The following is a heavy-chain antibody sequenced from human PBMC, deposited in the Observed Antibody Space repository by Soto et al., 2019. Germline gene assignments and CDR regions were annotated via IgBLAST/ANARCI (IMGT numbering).Heavy chain of an antibody. D-gene: IGHD7-27*01. CDR1: GFSFSISR. Sequence: GGSLRLSCAASGFSFSISRMHWVRQAPGKGPEWVALISYDGTNKFYADSVKGRFTISRDNSKSTLYLQVDSLRPEDADVYYCARDPKTSGGQHWAFNYFDSWGAGPLLTFST. J-gene: IGHJ4*02. V-gene: IGHV3-30-3*01. CDR3: ARDPKTSGGQHWAFNYFDS. CDR2: ISYDGTNK.